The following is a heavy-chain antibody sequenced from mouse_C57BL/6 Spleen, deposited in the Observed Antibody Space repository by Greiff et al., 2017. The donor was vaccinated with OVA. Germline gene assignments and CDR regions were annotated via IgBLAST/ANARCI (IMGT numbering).Heavy chain of an antibody. CDR1: GFTFSSYA. CDR2: ISDGGSYT. V-gene: IGHV5-4*01. J-gene: IGHJ2*01. CDR3: ARDRERDYFDY. Sequence: EVQLVESGGGLVKPGGSLKLSCAASGFTFSSYAMSWVRQTPEKRLEWVATISDGGSYTYYPDNVKGRFTISRDNAKNNLYLQMSHLKSEDTAMYYCARDRERDYFDYWGQGTTLTVSS. D-gene: IGHD3-3*01.